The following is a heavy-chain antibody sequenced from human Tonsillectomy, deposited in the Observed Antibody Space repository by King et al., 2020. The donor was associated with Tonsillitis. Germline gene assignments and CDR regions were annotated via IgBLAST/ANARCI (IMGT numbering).Heavy chain of an antibody. J-gene: IGHJ4*02. V-gene: IGHV3-20*04. CDR3: ASHHSSGWYIDIRFDY. D-gene: IGHD6-19*01. Sequence: VQLVESGGGVVRPGGSLRLSCSASGFTFDDYGMSWVRQAPGKGLEWVSGINWNGGSTGYADSVKGRFTISRDNAKNSLYVQMSSLRAEEAALYYCASHHSSGWYIDIRFDYWGQGTLVTVSS. CDR2: INWNGGST. CDR1: GFTFDDYG.